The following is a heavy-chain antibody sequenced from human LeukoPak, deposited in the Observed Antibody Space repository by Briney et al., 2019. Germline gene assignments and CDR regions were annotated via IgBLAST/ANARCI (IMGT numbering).Heavy chain of an antibody. V-gene: IGHV3-21*01. CDR1: GFTFSNYN. J-gene: IGHJ4*03. D-gene: IGHD2-8*02. CDR2: ISSSSSYI. CDR3: ARDSPYGTAGY. Sequence: GGSLRLSCAASGFTFSNYNMNWVRQAPGKGLEWVSSISSSSSYIYYADSVKGRFTISRDNTKNSLYLQMNSLRAEDTAVYYCARDSPYGTAGYWGNGTLVTVSS.